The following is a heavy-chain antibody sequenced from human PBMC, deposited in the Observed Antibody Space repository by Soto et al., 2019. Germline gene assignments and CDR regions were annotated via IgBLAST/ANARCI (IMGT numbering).Heavy chain of an antibody. J-gene: IGHJ3*02. V-gene: IGHV3-23*01. CDR1: GFTFSSYA. CDR2: ISGSGGST. Sequence: GGSLRLSCAASGFTFSSYAMSWVRQAPGKGLEWVSAISGSGGSTYYADSVKGRFTISRDNSKNTLYLQMNSLRAEDTAVYYCAKDPRFLEWSSKGGAFDIWGQGTMVTVSS. CDR3: AKDPRFLEWSSKGGAFDI. D-gene: IGHD3-3*01.